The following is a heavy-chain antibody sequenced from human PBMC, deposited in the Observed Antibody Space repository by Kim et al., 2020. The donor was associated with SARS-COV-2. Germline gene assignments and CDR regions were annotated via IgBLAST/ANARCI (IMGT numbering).Heavy chain of an antibody. CDR3: AKDRGPYYYGSGSYNAADS. CDR2: ISSTSTTK. Sequence: GSLRLSCAASGFNFSDFAMFWFRQAPGKGLEWISYISSTSTTKYYATSVQGRFTISRDNAGNSVSLQMNSLKPEDTAVYFCAKDRGPYYYGSGSYNAADSWGQGTLVTVSS. D-gene: IGHD3-10*01. V-gene: IGHV3-48*01. J-gene: IGHJ4*02. CDR1: GFNFSDFA.